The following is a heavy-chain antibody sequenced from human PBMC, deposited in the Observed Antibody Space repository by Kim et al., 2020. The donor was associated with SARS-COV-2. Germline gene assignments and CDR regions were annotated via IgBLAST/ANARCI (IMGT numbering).Heavy chain of an antibody. V-gene: IGHV4-39*01. Sequence: KSRVTISVDTSKNQFSRTLSSVTAADTAVYYCARHNSRWLVHTHTYYFDYWGQGTLVTVSS. D-gene: IGHD6-19*01. J-gene: IGHJ4*02. CDR3: ARHNSRWLVHTHTYYFDY.